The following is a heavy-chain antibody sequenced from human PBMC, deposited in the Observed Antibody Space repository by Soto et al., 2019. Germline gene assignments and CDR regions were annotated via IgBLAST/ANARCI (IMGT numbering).Heavy chain of an antibody. Sequence: GGSLRLSCAASGFTFSSYSMNWVRQAPGKGLEWVSSISSSSSYIYYADSVKGRFTISRDNAKNSLYLQMNSLRAEDTAVYYCAKGGYSSSWYSPYYYGMDVWGQGTTVTVSS. CDR3: AKGGYSSSWYSPYYYGMDV. J-gene: IGHJ6*02. CDR2: ISSSSSYI. CDR1: GFTFSSYS. V-gene: IGHV3-21*01. D-gene: IGHD6-13*01.